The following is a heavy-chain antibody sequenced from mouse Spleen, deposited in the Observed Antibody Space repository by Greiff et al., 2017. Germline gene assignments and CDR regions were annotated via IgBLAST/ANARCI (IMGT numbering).Heavy chain of an antibody. Sequence: EVMLVESGGGLVQPGGSRKLSCAASGFTFSSFGMHWVRQAPEKGLEWVAYISSGSSTISRDNPKNTLFLQMTSLRSEDTAMYYCARVGLGWYFDVWGAGTTVTVSS. D-gene: IGHD4-1*01. V-gene: IGHV5-17*02. CDR3: ARVGLGWYFDV. CDR2: ISSGSS. CDR1: GFTFSSFG. J-gene: IGHJ1*01.